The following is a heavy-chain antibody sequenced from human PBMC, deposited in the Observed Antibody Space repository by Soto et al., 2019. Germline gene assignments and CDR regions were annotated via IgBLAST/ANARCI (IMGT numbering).Heavy chain of an antibody. CDR3: ARWDSSGFA. CDR1: GGSISSYY. J-gene: IGHJ5*02. D-gene: IGHD3-22*01. V-gene: IGHV4-59*01. CDR2: IYYSGST. Sequence: QVQLQESGPGLVKPSETLSLTCTVSGGSISSYYWSWIRQPPGKGLEWIGYIYYSGSTNYNPPLTCRLPQSVDTSKKHFALYLSTVTAADTAVYYCARWDSSGFAWGQGTLVAVSS.